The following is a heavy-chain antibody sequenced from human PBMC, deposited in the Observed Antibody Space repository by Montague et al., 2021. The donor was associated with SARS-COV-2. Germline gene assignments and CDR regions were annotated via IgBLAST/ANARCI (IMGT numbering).Heavy chain of an antibody. CDR1: GVSIGSNNW. V-gene: IGHV4-4*02. Sequence: SETLSLTCAVSGVSIGSNNWWSWVRQPPGKGLEWIGEIYHSGSTNYNPSLKSRVTISVGKSKNQFSLKMSSVTAADTAVFYCARGLGCSGGRCYGDWLDPWGQGTLVTVSS. D-gene: IGHD2-15*01. CDR2: IYHSGST. CDR3: ARGLGCSGGRCYGDWLDP. J-gene: IGHJ5*02.